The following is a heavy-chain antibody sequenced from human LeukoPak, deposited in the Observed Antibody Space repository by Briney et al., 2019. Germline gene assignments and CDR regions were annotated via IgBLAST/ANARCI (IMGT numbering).Heavy chain of an antibody. CDR2: ISSSGSTI. J-gene: IGHJ5*02. CDR3: ARVVKQQLRP. Sequence: GGSLRLSCAASGFTFSSYEMNWVRQAPGKGLEWVSYISSSGSTIYYADSVKGRFTISRDNAKNSLYLQMNSLRAEDTAVYYCARVVKQQLRPWGQATLVTVSS. V-gene: IGHV3-48*03. CDR1: GFTFSSYE. D-gene: IGHD6-13*01.